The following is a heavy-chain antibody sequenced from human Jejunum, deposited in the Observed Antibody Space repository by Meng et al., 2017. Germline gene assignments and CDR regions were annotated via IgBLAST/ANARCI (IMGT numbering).Heavy chain of an antibody. CDR2: VTGAGGVT. Sequence: GGSLRLSCAGSGFTFSNYAMVWIRQAPGKGLEWVSSVTGAGGVTHYAESVKGRFSISRDNSKNTLYLQMNGLRDEDTAVYYCAKDPNGDYLGAFDFWGLGTMVT. CDR3: AKDPNGDYLGAFDF. D-gene: IGHD4-17*01. CDR1: GFTFSNYA. V-gene: IGHV3-23*01. J-gene: IGHJ3*01.